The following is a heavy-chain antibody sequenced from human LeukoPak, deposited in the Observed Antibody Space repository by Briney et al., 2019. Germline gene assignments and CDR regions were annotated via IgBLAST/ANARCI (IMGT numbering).Heavy chain of an antibody. CDR1: GYSFTSYW. CDR3: ARPLTPVDTAMAV. J-gene: IGHJ4*02. V-gene: IGHV5-51*01. CDR2: IYPGDSDT. D-gene: IGHD5-18*01. Sequence: TGESLKISCQGSGYSFTSYWIGWVRQLPGKGLEWMGIIYPGDSDTRYSPSFQGQVPISADKSISTAYLQWSSLKASDTAMYYCARPLTPVDTAMAVWGQGTLVTVSS.